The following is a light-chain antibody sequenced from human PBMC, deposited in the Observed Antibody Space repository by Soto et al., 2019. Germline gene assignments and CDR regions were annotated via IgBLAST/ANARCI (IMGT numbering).Light chain of an antibody. CDR1: SSNIGGNS. J-gene: IGLJ1*01. CDR3: GSWDSSLSAYV. Sequence: SVLTQPPSVSAGPGQKVTISCSGSSSNIGGNSVSWYQQLPGTAPKLLIYDDNTRPSGIPDRFSGSKSGTSATLGITGFQTGDEADYYCGSWDSSLSAYVFGTGTKVTVL. V-gene: IGLV1-51*01. CDR2: DDN.